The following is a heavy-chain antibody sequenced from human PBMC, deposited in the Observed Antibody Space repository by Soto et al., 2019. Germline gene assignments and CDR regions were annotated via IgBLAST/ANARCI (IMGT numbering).Heavy chain of an antibody. D-gene: IGHD2-2*02. Sequence: GGSLRLSCAASGFTFSSYAMSWVRQAPGKGLEWVSAISGSGGSTYYADSVKGRFTISRDNSKNTLYLQMNSLRAEDTAVYYCAKIPHIVVVPAAIYWFDPCGQGTLVTVSS. CDR3: AKIPHIVVVPAAIYWFDP. V-gene: IGHV3-23*01. CDR1: GFTFSSYA. J-gene: IGHJ5*02. CDR2: ISGSGGST.